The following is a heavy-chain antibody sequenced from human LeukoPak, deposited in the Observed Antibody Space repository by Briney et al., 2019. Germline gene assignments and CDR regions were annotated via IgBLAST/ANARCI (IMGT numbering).Heavy chain of an antibody. CDR2: ISGSGGST. J-gene: IGHJ2*01. D-gene: IGHD2-2*01. CDR1: GFTFSSYA. CDR3: AKVRAQVPAAIREGYRGPAANWYFDL. Sequence: GGSLRLSCAASGFTFSSYAMSWVRQAPGKGLEWVSAISGSGGSTYYADSVKGRFTISRDNSKNTLYLQMNSVRAEDTAVYYYAKVRAQVPAAIREGYRGPAANWYFDLWGRGTLVTVSS. V-gene: IGHV3-23*01.